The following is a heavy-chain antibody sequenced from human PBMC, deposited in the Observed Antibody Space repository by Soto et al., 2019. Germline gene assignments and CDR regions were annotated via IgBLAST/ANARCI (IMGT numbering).Heavy chain of an antibody. CDR2: LNHNGSST. D-gene: IGHD7-27*01. CDR3: VRSTSGCFDY. V-gene: IGHV3-74*01. CDR1: GFTFSHYW. Sequence: EVQLVESGGGFVRPGGTLTLSCAASGFTFSHYWMHWVRQVPGRGLVWVSRLNHNGSSTNYAASVKGRFTTSRDNAKNTLYLQMSSLRAEDTAIYYCVRSTSGCFDYWGQGAVVTVSS. J-gene: IGHJ4*02.